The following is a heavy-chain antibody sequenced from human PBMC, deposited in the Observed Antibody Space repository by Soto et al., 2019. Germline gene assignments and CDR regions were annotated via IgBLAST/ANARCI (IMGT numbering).Heavy chain of an antibody. J-gene: IGHJ5*02. Sequence: QVQLVESGGGVVQPGRSLRLSCAASGFTFSSYGMHWVRQAPGKGLEWVAVIWYDGSNKYYADSVKGRFTISRDNSKNTLYLQMSSLRAEDTAVYYCARESILTGYKGWFDPWGQGTLVTVSS. V-gene: IGHV3-33*01. CDR3: ARESILTGYKGWFDP. CDR1: GFTFSSYG. CDR2: IWYDGSNK. D-gene: IGHD3-9*01.